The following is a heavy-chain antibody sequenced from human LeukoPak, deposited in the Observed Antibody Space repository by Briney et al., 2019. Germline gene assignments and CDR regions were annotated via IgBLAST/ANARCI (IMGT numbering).Heavy chain of an antibody. V-gene: IGHV3-30-3*01. J-gene: IGHJ4*02. CDR1: GFTFSSYA. D-gene: IGHD3-3*01. CDR2: ISYDGSNK. Sequence: GGSLRLSCAASGFTFSSYAMHWVRQAPGKGLEWVAVISYDGSNKYYADSVKGRFTISRDNSKNTLYLQMNSLRAEDTAVYYCARETYYDFWSGCQYYFDYWGQGTLVTVSS. CDR3: ARETYYDFWSGCQYYFDY.